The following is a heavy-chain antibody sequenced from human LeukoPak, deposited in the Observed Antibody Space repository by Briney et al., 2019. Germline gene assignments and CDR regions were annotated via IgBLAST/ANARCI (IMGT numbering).Heavy chain of an antibody. CDR1: GYTFTSYD. Sequence: ASVKVSCKASGYTFTSYDINWVRQATGQGLEWMGIINPSGGSTSYAQKFQGRVTMTRDMSTSTVYMELSSLGSEDTAVYYCARGSQLGATDAFDIWGQGTMVTVSS. D-gene: IGHD3-16*01. CDR3: ARGSQLGATDAFDI. CDR2: INPSGGST. J-gene: IGHJ3*02. V-gene: IGHV1-46*01.